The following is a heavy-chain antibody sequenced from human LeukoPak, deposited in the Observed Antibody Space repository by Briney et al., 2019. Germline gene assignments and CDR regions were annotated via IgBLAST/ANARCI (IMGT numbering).Heavy chain of an antibody. CDR1: GFSFSSYF. CDR2: ISDRGDEI. D-gene: IGHD2-2*01. Sequence: GGSLRLSCSASGFSFSSYFMTWARQPPGKGLEWVSVISDRGDEIHYADSVKGRFTISRDNSKNTLSLQMNSLRADDTAIYYCAIYQQYPSLGSDHWGQGTLVTVSS. V-gene: IGHV3-23*01. J-gene: IGHJ4*02. CDR3: AIYQQYPSLGSDH.